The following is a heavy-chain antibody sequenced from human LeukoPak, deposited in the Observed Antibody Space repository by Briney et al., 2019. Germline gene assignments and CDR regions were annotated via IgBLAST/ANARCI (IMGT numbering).Heavy chain of an antibody. CDR3: ARVTQYSSSWEGYYYYMDV. Sequence: PGGSLRLSCAASGFTFSSYWMSWVRQAPGKGLEWVASIKQDGSEKYYVDSVKGRFTISRDNAKNSLYLQMNSLRAEDTAVYYCARVTQYSSSWEGYYYYMDVWGKGTTVTVSS. CDR2: IKQDGSEK. CDR1: GFTFSSYW. J-gene: IGHJ6*03. D-gene: IGHD6-13*01. V-gene: IGHV3-7*01.